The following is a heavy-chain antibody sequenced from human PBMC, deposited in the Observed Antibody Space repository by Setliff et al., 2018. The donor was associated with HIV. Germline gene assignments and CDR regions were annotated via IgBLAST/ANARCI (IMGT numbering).Heavy chain of an antibody. CDR3: ARGRITMVRGVISRGSVGDY. CDR2: INHSGST. J-gene: IGHJ4*02. Sequence: SETLSLTCAVYGGSFSGYYWSWIRQPPGKGLEWIGEINHSGSTNYNPSLKSRVTISVDTSKNQFSLKLSSVTAADTAVYYCARGRITMVRGVISRGSVGDYWGQGTLVTVSS. D-gene: IGHD3-10*01. CDR1: GGSFSGYY. V-gene: IGHV4-34*01.